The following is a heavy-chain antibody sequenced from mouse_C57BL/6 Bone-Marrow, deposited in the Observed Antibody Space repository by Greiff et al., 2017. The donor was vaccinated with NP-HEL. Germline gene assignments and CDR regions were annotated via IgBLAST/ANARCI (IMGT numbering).Heavy chain of an antibody. J-gene: IGHJ3*01. CDR1: GFTFSDYG. V-gene: IGHV5-17*01. Sequence: EVQGVESGGGLVKPGGSLKLSCAASGFTFSDYGMHWVRQAPEKGLEWVAYISSGSSTIYYADTVKGRFTISRDNAKNTLFLQMTSLRSEDTAMYYCARITFFAYWGQGTLVTVSA. D-gene: IGHD1-3*01. CDR3: ARITFFAY. CDR2: ISSGSSTI.